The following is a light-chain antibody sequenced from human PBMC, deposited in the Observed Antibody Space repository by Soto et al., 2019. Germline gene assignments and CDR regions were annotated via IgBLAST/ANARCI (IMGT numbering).Light chain of an antibody. Sequence: HSVLTQPPSAYGSPGQSVTLSCPGTKSDIGVYDFVSWYQHHPGKAPRLIIYEVVQRPSGVPDRFSGSKSGNTASLTVSGLQAADEADYFCKSYAGSNTYVFGSGTKV. V-gene: IGLV2-8*01. CDR1: KSDIGVYDF. CDR3: KSYAGSNTYV. CDR2: EVV. J-gene: IGLJ1*01.